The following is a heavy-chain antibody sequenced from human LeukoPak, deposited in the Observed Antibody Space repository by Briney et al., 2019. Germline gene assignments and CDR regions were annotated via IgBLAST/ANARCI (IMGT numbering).Heavy chain of an antibody. V-gene: IGHV3-66*01. J-gene: IGHJ4*02. CDR2: IYSGGST. CDR3: AREQCNWNDDGRYFDY. CDR1: GFTVSSNY. D-gene: IGHD1-20*01. Sequence: GGSLRLSCAASGFTVSSNYMSWVRQAPGKGLEWVSVIYSGGSTYYADSMKGRFTISRDNSKNTLYLQMNSLRAEDTAVYYCAREQCNWNDDGRYFDYWGQGTLVTVSS.